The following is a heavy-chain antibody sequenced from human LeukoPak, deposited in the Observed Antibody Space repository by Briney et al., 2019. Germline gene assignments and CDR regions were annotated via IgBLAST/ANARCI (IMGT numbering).Heavy chain of an antibody. CDR1: GFTFSSYS. CDR3: ARDAGQWLAQYYFDY. V-gene: IGHV3-21*01. CDR2: ISSSSYI. D-gene: IGHD6-19*01. J-gene: IGHJ4*02. Sequence: GGSLRLSCAASGFTFSSYSMNWVRQAPGKGLEWVSSISSSSYIYYADSVKGRFTISRDNAKNSLYLQMNSLRDEDTAVYCCARDAGQWLAQYYFDYWGQGTLVTVSS.